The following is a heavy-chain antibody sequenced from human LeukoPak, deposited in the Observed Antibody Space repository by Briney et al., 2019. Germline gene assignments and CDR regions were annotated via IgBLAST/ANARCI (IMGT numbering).Heavy chain of an antibody. Sequence: PGGSLRLSCAASGFTFSSYWMHWVRQAPGKGLVWVSRINSDGSSTSYADSVKGRFTISRDNAKNTLYLQMNSLRAEDTAVYYCARDYYGSGSYYLPDYWGQGTLVTVSS. D-gene: IGHD3-10*01. J-gene: IGHJ4*02. CDR1: GFTFSSYW. CDR3: ARDYYGSGSYYLPDY. CDR2: INSDGSST. V-gene: IGHV3-74*01.